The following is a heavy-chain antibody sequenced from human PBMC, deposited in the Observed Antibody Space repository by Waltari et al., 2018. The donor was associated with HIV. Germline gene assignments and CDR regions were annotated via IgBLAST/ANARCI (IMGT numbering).Heavy chain of an antibody. V-gene: IGHV3-15*01. J-gene: IGHJ6*02. D-gene: IGHD6-6*01. CDR2: IKSKTDGGTT. CDR3: TTDSVYSSSPRWGYYYYGMDV. CDR1: GFTFSNAW. Sequence: LVKPGGSLRLSCAASGFTFSNAWMSWVRQAPGKGLEWVGRIKSKTDGGTTDYAAPVKGRFTISRDDSKNTLYLQMNSLKTEDTAVYYCTTDSVYSSSPRWGYYYYGMDVWGQGTTVTVSS.